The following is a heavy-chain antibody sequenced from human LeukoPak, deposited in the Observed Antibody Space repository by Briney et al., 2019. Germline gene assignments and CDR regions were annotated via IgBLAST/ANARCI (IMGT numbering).Heavy chain of an antibody. Sequence: GGSLRLSCAASGFTFSNTWMSWVRQAPGKGLEWVGRIKSKTDGGTTDYAAPVKGRFTISRDDSKNTLYLQMNSLKTEVTAVYYCTTYGSGDAFDIWGQGTVVTVSS. CDR1: GFTFSNTW. CDR3: TTYGSGDAFDI. D-gene: IGHD6-19*01. CDR2: IKSKTDGGTT. V-gene: IGHV3-15*01. J-gene: IGHJ3*02.